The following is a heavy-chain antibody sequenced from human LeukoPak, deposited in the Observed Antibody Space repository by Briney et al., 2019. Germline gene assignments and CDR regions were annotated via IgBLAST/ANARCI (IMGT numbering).Heavy chain of an antibody. V-gene: IGHV4-59*04. CDR3: ARRNYYYYMDV. Sequence: PSETLSLTCTVSGGSISSYYWSWIRQPPGKGLEWIGNIYYSGSTYYSPSLKSRVTISVDTSKNQFSLKLSSVTAADTAVYYCARRNYYYYMDVWGKGTTVTISS. CDR2: IYYSGST. CDR1: GGSISSYY. J-gene: IGHJ6*03.